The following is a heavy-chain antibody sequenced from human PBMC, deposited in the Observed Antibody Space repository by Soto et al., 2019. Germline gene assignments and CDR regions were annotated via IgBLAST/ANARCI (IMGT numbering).Heavy chain of an antibody. V-gene: IGHV4-34*01. CDR1: GGSLSDYF. CDR3: AIGRTSHCAYIFSMRV. J-gene: IGHJ6*03. Sequence: QVQLQQWGAGLLKPSETLSLTCVVSGGSLSDYFWSWIRQPPGMALEWIGEINHLGNINYNPSLKRRVTIAVYTSKTLAVLTLNTVTAASPATNLRAIGRTSHCAYIFSMRVLARGTPVTGS. CDR2: INHLGNI. D-gene: IGHD2-2*01.